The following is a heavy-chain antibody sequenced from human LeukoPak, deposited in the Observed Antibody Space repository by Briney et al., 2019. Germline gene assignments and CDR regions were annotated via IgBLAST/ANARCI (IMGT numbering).Heavy chain of an antibody. Sequence: SETLSLTCAVSGYSINSGYYWGWIRQPPGKGLEWIGSIYHSGSTYYNPSLKSRVTISVDTSKNQFSLKLSSVTAADTAVYYCARIRIVPEQSLFDYWGQGTLVTVSS. D-gene: IGHD2-2*01. CDR2: IYHSGST. CDR3: ARIRIVPEQSLFDY. V-gene: IGHV4-38-2*01. CDR1: GYSINSGYY. J-gene: IGHJ4*02.